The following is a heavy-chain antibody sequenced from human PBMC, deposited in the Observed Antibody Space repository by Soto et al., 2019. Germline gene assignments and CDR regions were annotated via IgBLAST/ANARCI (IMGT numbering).Heavy chain of an antibody. CDR3: ARSHLYYDSSGYPDY. V-gene: IGHV3-11*01. CDR1: GFTFSDYY. CDR2: ISSSGSTI. J-gene: IGHJ4*02. Sequence: PGGSLRLSCAASGFTFSDYYMIWVRQAPGKGLEWVSYISSSGSTIYYADSVKGRFTISRDNAKNSLYLQMNSLRAEDTAVYYCARSHLYYDSSGYPDYWGQGTLVTVS. D-gene: IGHD3-22*01.